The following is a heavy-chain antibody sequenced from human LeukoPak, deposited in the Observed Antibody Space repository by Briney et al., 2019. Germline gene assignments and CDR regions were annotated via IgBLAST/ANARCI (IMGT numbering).Heavy chain of an antibody. V-gene: IGHV3-23*01. D-gene: IGHD3-10*01. Sequence: GGSLRLSCAASAFTFPTYGMIWVRQAPGKGLEWASSITESGDNTYYADSVKGRFTISRDNSKNTLYLQMNSLRAEDTAVYYCAAKPRLSAVTSYYYVDVWGKGTTATVSS. CDR1: AFTFPTYG. CDR2: ITESGDNT. J-gene: IGHJ6*03. CDR3: AAKPRLSAVTSYYYVDV.